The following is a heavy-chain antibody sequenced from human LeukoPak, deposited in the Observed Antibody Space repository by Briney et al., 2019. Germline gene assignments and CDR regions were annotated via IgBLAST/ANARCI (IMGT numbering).Heavy chain of an antibody. CDR1: GFTFSSYW. J-gene: IGHJ4*02. CDR3: TKPHTTSWYSPLDS. Sequence: GGSLRLSCAASGFTFSSYWMHWVRQAPGKGLVWVSRINSDGSSTSYADSVKGRFTISRDNAKNSPFLQMNSLRAEDTAIYYCTKPHTTSWYSPLDSWGQGTRVIVSS. V-gene: IGHV3-74*01. CDR2: INSDGSST. D-gene: IGHD2-2*01.